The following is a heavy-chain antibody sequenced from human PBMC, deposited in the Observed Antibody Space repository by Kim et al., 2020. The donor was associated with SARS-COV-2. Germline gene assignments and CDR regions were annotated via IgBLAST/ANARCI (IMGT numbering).Heavy chain of an antibody. Sequence: NPSRKTRVTVSVDTSKNQFSLKLSSVTATDTAVYYCARQLGVTTVTTGLDYWGQGTLVTVSS. D-gene: IGHD4-17*01. V-gene: IGHV4-39*01. J-gene: IGHJ4*02. CDR3: ARQLGVTTVTTGLDY.